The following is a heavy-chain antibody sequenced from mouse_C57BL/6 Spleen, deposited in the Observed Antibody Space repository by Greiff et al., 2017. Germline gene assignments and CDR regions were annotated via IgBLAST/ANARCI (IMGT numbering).Heavy chain of an antibody. J-gene: IGHJ4*01. Sequence: DVHLVESGGGLVKPGGSLKLSCAASGFTFSSYAMSWVRQTPEKRLEWVATISDGGSYTYYPDNVKGRFTISRDNAKNNLYLQMSHLKSEDTAMYYCARDYYDVGDAMDYWGQGTSVTVSA. CDR2: ISDGGSYT. CDR1: GFTFSSYA. CDR3: ARDYYDVGDAMDY. V-gene: IGHV5-4*01. D-gene: IGHD1-1*01.